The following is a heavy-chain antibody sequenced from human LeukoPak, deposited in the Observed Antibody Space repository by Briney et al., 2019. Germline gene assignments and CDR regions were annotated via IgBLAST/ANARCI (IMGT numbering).Heavy chain of an antibody. CDR3: ARDGRYSSSSGRYNWFDP. D-gene: IGHD6-6*01. J-gene: IGHJ5*02. CDR1: GYTFTGYY. Sequence: ASVKVSCKASGYTFTGYYMHWVRQAPGQGLEWMGWINPNSGGTNYAQKFQGRVTMTRDTSISTAYMELSRLRSDDTAVYYCARDGRYSSSSGRYNWFDPWGQGTLVTVSS. V-gene: IGHV1-2*02. CDR2: INPNSGGT.